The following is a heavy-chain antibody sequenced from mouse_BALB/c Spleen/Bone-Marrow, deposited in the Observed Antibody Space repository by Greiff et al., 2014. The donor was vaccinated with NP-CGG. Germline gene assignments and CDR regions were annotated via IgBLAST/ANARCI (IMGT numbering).Heavy chain of an antibody. Sequence: QVQLKQSGPELVKPGASVKISCKASGYAFSSSWMNWVKQRPGQGLEWIGRIYPGDGDTNYNGKFKGKATLTADKSSSTAYMQLSSLTSVDSAVYFCARRGGNPSFDYWGQGTTLTGSS. V-gene: IGHV1-82*01. CDR3: ARRGGNPSFDY. D-gene: IGHD2-1*01. CDR2: IYPGDGDT. CDR1: GYAFSSSW. J-gene: IGHJ2*01.